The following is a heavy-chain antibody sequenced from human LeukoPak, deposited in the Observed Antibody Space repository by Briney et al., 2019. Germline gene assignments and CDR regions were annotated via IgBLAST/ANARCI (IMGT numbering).Heavy chain of an antibody. V-gene: IGHV3-23*01. CDR3: ARENGDYSYSFDY. D-gene: IGHD4-17*01. Sequence: GGSLRLSCAASGFTFSIYAMSWVRQAPGKGLEWVSAISGSGGSTYYADSVKGRFTISRDNSKNTLYLQMNSLRAEDTAVYYCARENGDYSYSFDYWGQETLVTVSS. CDR1: GFTFSIYA. CDR2: ISGSGGST. J-gene: IGHJ4*02.